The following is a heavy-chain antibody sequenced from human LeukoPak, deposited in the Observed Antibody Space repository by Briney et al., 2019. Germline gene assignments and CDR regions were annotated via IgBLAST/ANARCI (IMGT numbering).Heavy chain of an antibody. CDR2: IYYSGST. Sequence: SETLSLTCTVSGGSISSDYWSWIRQPPGKGLEWIGYIYYSGSTYYNPSLKSRVTISVDTSKNQFSLKLSSVTAADTAVYYCARGPYDSSGYYSRGVRAVPFDYWGQGTLVTVSS. V-gene: IGHV4-59*06. CDR1: GGSISSDY. D-gene: IGHD3-22*01. J-gene: IGHJ4*02. CDR3: ARGPYDSSGYYSRGVRAVPFDY.